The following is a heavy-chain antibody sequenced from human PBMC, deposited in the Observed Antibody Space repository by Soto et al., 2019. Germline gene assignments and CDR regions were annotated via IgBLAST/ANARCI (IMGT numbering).Heavy chain of an antibody. CDR2: ISAYNGNT. D-gene: IGHD6-13*01. CDR1: GYTFTSYG. CDR3: ARVQGQQLADYYYGMDV. Sequence: ASVKVSCKASGYTFTSYGISWVRQAPGQGLEWMGWISAYNGNTNYAQKLQGRVTMTTDTSTSTAYMELRSLRSDDTAVYYCARVQGQQLADYYYGMDVWGQGTTVTVSS. V-gene: IGHV1-18*01. J-gene: IGHJ6*02.